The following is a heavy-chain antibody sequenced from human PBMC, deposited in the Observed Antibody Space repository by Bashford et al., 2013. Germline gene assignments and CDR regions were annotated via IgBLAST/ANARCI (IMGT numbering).Heavy chain of an antibody. J-gene: IGHJ6*02. V-gene: IGHV1-46*01. CDR3: ARVADTAMVTRIPDYYYHAMGV. Sequence: VASVKVSCKASGYTFTSYYMHWVRQAPGQGLEWMGIINPSGGSTSYAQKFQGRVTMTRDTSTSTVYMELSSLRSEDTAVYYCARVADTAMVTRIPDYYYHAMGVWGQGTTVTVSS. CDR1: GYTFTSYY. D-gene: IGHD5-18*01. CDR2: INPSGGST.